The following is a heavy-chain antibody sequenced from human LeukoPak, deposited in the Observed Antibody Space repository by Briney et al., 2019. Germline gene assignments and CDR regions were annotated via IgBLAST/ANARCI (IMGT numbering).Heavy chain of an antibody. CDR3: ARAYSSSWYVWYYFGY. J-gene: IGHJ4*02. Sequence: SETLSLTCAVYGGSFSGYYWSWIRQPPEKGLEWIGEINHSGSTNYNPSLKSRVTISVDTSKNQFSLKLSSVTAADTAVYYCARAYSSSWYVWYYFGYWGQGTLVTVSS. CDR1: GGSFSGYY. V-gene: IGHV4-34*01. D-gene: IGHD6-13*01. CDR2: INHSGST.